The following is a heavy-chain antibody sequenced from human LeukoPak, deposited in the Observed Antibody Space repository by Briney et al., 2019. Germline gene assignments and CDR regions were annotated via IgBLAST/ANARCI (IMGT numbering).Heavy chain of an antibody. D-gene: IGHD2-15*01. CDR3: AREDVGY. J-gene: IGHJ4*02. Sequence: PGGSLRLSCAASGFTFDDYGMSWVRQAPGKGLEWVANIKQDGSEKYYVDSVKGRFTISRDNAKNSLYLQMNSLRAEDTAVYYCAREDVGYWGQGTLVTVSS. V-gene: IGHV3-7*01. CDR2: IKQDGSEK. CDR1: GFTFDDYG.